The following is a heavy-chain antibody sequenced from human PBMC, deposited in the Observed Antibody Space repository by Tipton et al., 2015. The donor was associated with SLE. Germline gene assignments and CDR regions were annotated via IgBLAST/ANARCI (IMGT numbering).Heavy chain of an antibody. CDR1: GGSISSGGYY. D-gene: IGHD6-19*01. J-gene: IGHJ3*02. V-gene: IGHV4-39*07. CDR3: ARGSYSGGWYSDIFDI. Sequence: TLSLTCTVSGGSISSGGYYWSWIRQPPGKGLEWIGEINHIGSTNYNPSLKSRVNISVDTSKKQFSLKLNSVTAADTAVYYCARGSYSGGWYSDIFDIWGQGTMVTVSS. CDR2: INHIGST.